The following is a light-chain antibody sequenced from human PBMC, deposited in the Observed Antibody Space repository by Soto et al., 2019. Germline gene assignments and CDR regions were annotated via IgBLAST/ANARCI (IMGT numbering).Light chain of an antibody. J-gene: IGKJ1*01. CDR2: GAF. Sequence: EIVMTHSPATLSVSPGGRATLSFSASQSISGTLAWYQQKPGQAPRLLIYGAFTRATGFPARFSGSGSGTDFTLTITSLQSEDFAVYYCQQYDNWPWTFGQGTKVDI. CDR1: QSISGT. V-gene: IGKV3-15*01. CDR3: QQYDNWPWT.